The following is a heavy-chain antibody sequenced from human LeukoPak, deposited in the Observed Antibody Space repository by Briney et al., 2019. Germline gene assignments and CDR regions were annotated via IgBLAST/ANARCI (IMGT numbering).Heavy chain of an antibody. CDR2: INHSGST. V-gene: IGHV4-34*01. J-gene: IGHJ6*03. D-gene: IGHD3-9*01. Sequence: SSETLSLTCAVYGGSFSGYYWSWIRQPPGKGLEWIGEINHSGSTNYNPSLKSRVTISVDTSKNQFSLKLSSVTAADTAVYYCARGVSPTGYYNVAYYYYMDVWGKGTTVTISS. CDR1: GGSFSGYY. CDR3: ARGVSPTGYYNVAYYYYMDV.